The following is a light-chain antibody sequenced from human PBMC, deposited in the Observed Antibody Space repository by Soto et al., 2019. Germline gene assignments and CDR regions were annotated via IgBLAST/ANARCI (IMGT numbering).Light chain of an antibody. J-gene: IGLJ2*01. CDR2: EVT. CDR1: SGDIGSYTY. Sequence: QCLLTQPASVSGSPGQSITISCTGTSGDIGSYTYVSWYQQYPGKAPKLLISEVTNRPSGVSNRFSGSKSGNTASLTISGLQAEDEAHYYCSSYTTNSPPVDFGGGTKVTVL. V-gene: IGLV2-14*01. CDR3: SSYTTNSPPVD.